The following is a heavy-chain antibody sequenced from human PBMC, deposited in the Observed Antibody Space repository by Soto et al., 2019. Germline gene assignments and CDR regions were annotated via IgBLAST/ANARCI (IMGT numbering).Heavy chain of an antibody. Sequence: SVKVSCKAAGGTFSSYAISWVRQAPGQGLEWMGGIIPIFGTANYAQKFQGRVTITADESTSTAYMELSSLRSEDTAVYYCARAEYDSSGYYRNNWFDPWAREPWSPSPQ. CDR3: ARAEYDSSGYYRNNWFDP. CDR1: GGTFSSYA. CDR2: IIPIFGTA. D-gene: IGHD3-22*01. J-gene: IGHJ5*02. V-gene: IGHV1-69*13.